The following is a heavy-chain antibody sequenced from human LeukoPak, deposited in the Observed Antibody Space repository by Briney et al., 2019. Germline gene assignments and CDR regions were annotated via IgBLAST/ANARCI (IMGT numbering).Heavy chain of an antibody. CDR1: GGSISSYY. CDR2: IYYSGST. D-gene: IGHD3-22*01. J-gene: IGHJ4*02. CDR3: AREGLGYYDSSGYYYEAYYFDY. V-gene: IGHV4-30-4*01. Sequence: SETLSLTCTVSGGSISSYYWSWIRQPPGKGLEWIGYIYYSGSTYYNPSLKSRVTISVDTSKNQFSLKLSSVTAADTAVYYCAREGLGYYDSSGYYYEAYYFDYWGQGTLVTVSS.